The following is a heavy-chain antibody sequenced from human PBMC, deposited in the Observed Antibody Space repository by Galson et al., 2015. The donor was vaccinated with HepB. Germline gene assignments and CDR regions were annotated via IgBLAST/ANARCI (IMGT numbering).Heavy chain of an antibody. CDR2: IYYSGIT. V-gene: IGHV4-59*03. CDR1: AGSISNHY. Sequence: ETLSLTCTISAGSISNHYWTWIRQPPGKGLELIGYIYYSGITNYNPSLKSRGTISLDTSKNQVYLKLRSVTAADTALYFCARRTPRGMDRWGQGTPVTVSA. CDR3: ARRTPRGMDR. J-gene: IGHJ5*02. D-gene: IGHD1-14*01.